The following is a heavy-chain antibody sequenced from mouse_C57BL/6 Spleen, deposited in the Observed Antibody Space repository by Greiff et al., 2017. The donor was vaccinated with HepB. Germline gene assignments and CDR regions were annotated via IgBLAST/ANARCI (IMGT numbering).Heavy chain of an antibody. CDR2: ISDGGSYT. CDR1: GFTFSSYA. J-gene: IGHJ4*01. Sequence: EVQLVQSGGGLVKPGASLKLSCAASGFTFSSYAMSWVCQTPEKRLEWVATISDGGSYTYYPDNVKGRFTISRDNAKHNLYLQMSHLKSEDTAMYYCAREHRGAMDYWGQGTSVTVSS. CDR3: AREHRGAMDY. V-gene: IGHV5-4*01.